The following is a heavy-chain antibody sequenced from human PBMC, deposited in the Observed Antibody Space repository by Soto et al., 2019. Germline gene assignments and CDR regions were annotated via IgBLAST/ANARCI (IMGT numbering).Heavy chain of an antibody. D-gene: IGHD3-10*01. V-gene: IGHV4-34*01. CDR2: INHSGST. CDR1: GGSFSGYY. Sequence: SETLSLTCAVYGGSFSGYYWSWIRQPPGKGLEWIGEINHSGSTNYNPSLKSRVTISVDTSKNQFSLKLSSVTAADTAVYYCAREDYYGSGKYSTLGMDVWGKGTTVTVSS. J-gene: IGHJ6*04. CDR3: AREDYYGSGKYSTLGMDV.